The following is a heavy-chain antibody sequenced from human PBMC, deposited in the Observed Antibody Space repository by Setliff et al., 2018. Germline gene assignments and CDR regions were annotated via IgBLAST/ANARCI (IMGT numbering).Heavy chain of an antibody. Sequence: PSETLSLTCTVSDDSISSRHYYWSWIRQPAGKGLEWIGSIYYSGSTYYNPSLKSRVTISVDTSKNQFSLELSSVTAADTAMYYCARENGYCSGGACYFMFDYWGQGTLVTVSS. D-gene: IGHD2-15*01. CDR1: DDSISSRHYY. J-gene: IGHJ4*02. CDR2: IYYSGST. CDR3: ARENGYCSGGACYFMFDY. V-gene: IGHV4-39*07.